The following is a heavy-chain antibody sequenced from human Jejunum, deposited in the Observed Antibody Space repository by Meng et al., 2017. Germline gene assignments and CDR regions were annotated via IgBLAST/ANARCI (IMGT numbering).Heavy chain of an antibody. V-gene: IGHV3-21*01. Sequence: EVQLVESGGGPVKPEGSLRLSSAAPGFTFSAYAMSWVRQVPGRGLEWVSSITGSSAYIFYADSLRGRFTISRDNANNSLFLHINSLRVEDTAVYCCARVAHYQRLWPFDYWGLGTLVTVSS. CDR3: ARVAHYQRLWPFDY. CDR1: GFTFSAYA. J-gene: IGHJ4*02. D-gene: IGHD2-2*01. CDR2: ITGSSAYI.